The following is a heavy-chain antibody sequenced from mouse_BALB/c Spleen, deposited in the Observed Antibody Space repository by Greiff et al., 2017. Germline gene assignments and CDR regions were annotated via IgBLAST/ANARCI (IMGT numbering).Heavy chain of an antibody. CDR1: GFTFSSYA. CDR2: ISSGGSYT. CDR3: ARKGDWENYFDY. D-gene: IGHD4-1*01. V-gene: IGHV5-9-4*01. Sequence: EVQRVESGGGLVKPGGSLKLSCAASGFTFSSYAMSWVRQSPEKRLEWVAEISSGGSYTYYPDTVTGRFTISRDNAKNTLYLEMSSLRSEDTAMYYCARKGDWENYFDYWGQGTTLTVSS. J-gene: IGHJ2*01.